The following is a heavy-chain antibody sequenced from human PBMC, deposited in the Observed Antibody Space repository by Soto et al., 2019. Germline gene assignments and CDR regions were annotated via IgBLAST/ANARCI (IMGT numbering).Heavy chain of an antibody. J-gene: IGHJ4*02. CDR1: GSSISSYY. V-gene: IGHV4-59*01. D-gene: IGHD5-12*01. CDR3: ARAYEGLVEY. CDR2: IYYSGST. Sequence: QVQLQESGPGLVKPSETLSLTCTVSGSSISSYYWSWNQQHPGKGLEWIGYIYYSGSTNYNPSLKSRVTISVDTSKNQFSLKLSSVTAADTAVYYCARAYEGLVEYWGQGTLVTVSS.